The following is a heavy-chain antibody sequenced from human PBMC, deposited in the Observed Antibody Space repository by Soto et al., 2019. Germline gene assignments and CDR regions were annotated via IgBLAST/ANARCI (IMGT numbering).Heavy chain of an antibody. V-gene: IGHV4-4*07. Sequence: QVQLQESGPGLVKPSETLSLTCTVSGGSISSYYWSWIRQPAGKGLEWIGRIYTSGSTNYNPSLKSRVTMSVDTSKNQFSLKLSSVTAADTAVYYCARDTVWSGYSVFSPGVWFDPWGQGTLVTVSS. CDR2: IYTSGST. CDR3: ARDTVWSGYSVFSPGVWFDP. J-gene: IGHJ5*02. D-gene: IGHD3-3*01. CDR1: GGSISSYY.